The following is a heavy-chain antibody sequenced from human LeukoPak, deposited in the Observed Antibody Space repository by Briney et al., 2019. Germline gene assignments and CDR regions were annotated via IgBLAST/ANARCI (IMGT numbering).Heavy chain of an antibody. CDR3: ARDLSTGTIDY. Sequence: GASAKVSCKASGYTFTSYGISWVRQAPGQGLEWMGWISAYSGNTNYAQKFQGRVTMTTDTSTSTAYMELRSLRSDDTAVYYCARDLSTGTIDYWGQGTLVTVSS. J-gene: IGHJ4*02. V-gene: IGHV1-18*01. D-gene: IGHD1-1*01. CDR1: GYTFTSYG. CDR2: ISAYSGNT.